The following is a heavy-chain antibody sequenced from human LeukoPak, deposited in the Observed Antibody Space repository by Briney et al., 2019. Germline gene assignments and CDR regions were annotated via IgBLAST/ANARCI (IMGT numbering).Heavy chain of an antibody. CDR2: INPSDDST. Sequence: ASVKVSCKASGYIFTDYYMHWVRQAPGQGLEWMGIINPSDDSTRYAQKFQGRVTMTKDTSTNTVYMHLSSLSSDDTAVYYCARAYYESSAYRHAVYFDYWGQGTLVTVSS. V-gene: IGHV1-46*01. CDR3: ARAYYESSAYRHAVYFDY. J-gene: IGHJ4*02. D-gene: IGHD3-22*01. CDR1: GYIFTDYY.